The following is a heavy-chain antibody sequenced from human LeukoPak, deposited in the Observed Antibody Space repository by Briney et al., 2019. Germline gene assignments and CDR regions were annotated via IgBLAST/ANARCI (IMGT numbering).Heavy chain of an antibody. Sequence: GSLRLSCAASGFTFSSYEMNWVRQAPGKGLEGVSYISSSGSTIYYADSVKGRFTISRDNAKNSLYLQMNSLRAEDTAVYYCAALGADYDILTGYSRLGYYGMDVWCKGPTVTVSS. V-gene: IGHV3-48*03. CDR1: GFTFSSYE. CDR2: ISSSGSTI. CDR3: AALGADYDILTGYSRLGYYGMDV. D-gene: IGHD3-9*01. J-gene: IGHJ6*04.